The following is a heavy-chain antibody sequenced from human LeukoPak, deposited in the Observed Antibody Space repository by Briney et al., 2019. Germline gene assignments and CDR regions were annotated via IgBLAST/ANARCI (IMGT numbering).Heavy chain of an antibody. J-gene: IGHJ4*02. V-gene: IGHV3-48*03. Sequence: PGGSLRLSCAASGFTFRSYEMNWVRQAPGKGLEWVSYISSSGSTIYYADSVKGRFTISRDNAKNSLYLQMNSLRAEDTAVYYCAREGLSSGSIDYWGQGTLVTVSS. CDR2: ISSSGSTI. CDR3: AREGLSSGSIDY. D-gene: IGHD6-19*01. CDR1: GFTFRSYE.